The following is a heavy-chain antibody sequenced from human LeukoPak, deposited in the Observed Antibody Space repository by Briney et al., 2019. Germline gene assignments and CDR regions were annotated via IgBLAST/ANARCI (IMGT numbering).Heavy chain of an antibody. CDR2: IYHSGST. CDR1: GGSISSGGYS. J-gene: IGHJ5*02. Sequence: SETLSLTCAVSGGSISSGGYSWSWIRQPPGKGLEWIGYIYHSGSTYYNPSLKSRVTISVDRSKNQFSLKLSSVTAADTAVYYCARAGRAVVVPAARPLRSFDPWGQGTLVTVSS. D-gene: IGHD2-2*02. CDR3: ARAGRAVVVPAARPLRSFDP. V-gene: IGHV4-30-2*01.